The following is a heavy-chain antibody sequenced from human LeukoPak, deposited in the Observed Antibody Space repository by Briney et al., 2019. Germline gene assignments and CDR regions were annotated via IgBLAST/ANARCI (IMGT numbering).Heavy chain of an antibody. V-gene: IGHV4-59*01. Sequence: SETLSLTCTVSGGSISSYYWRWIRQPPGKGLEWIGYIYYSGSTNYNPSLKSRVTISVDTSKNQFSLKLKSVTAADTAVYYCARYGSGWYEGYFEHWGQGTLVTVSS. D-gene: IGHD6-19*01. CDR2: IYYSGST. CDR3: ARYGSGWYEGYFEH. CDR1: GGSISSYY. J-gene: IGHJ4*02.